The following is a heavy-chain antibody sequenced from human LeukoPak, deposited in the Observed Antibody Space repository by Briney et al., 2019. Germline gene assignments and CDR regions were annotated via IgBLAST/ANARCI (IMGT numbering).Heavy chain of an antibody. CDR2: IIPIFGTA. CDR3: ARDVCSGTSCYGKDAFDI. D-gene: IGHD2-2*01. Sequence: SVKVSCKASGGTFSSYAISWVRRAPGQGLEWMGGIIPIFGTANYAQKFQGRVTITADKSTSTAYMELSSLRSEDTAVYYCARDVCSGTSCYGKDAFDIWGQGTMVTVSS. V-gene: IGHV1-69*06. J-gene: IGHJ3*02. CDR1: GGTFSSYA.